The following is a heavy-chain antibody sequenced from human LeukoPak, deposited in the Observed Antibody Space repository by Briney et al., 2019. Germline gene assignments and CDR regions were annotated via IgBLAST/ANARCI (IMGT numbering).Heavy chain of an antibody. CDR3: ARLSSSGRDY. CDR1: GGSVSNFY. J-gene: IGHJ4*02. V-gene: IGHV4-59*02. CDR2: IYYSGST. D-gene: IGHD6-6*01. Sequence: SETLSLTCAVSGGSVSNFYWSWIRQPPGKGLEWIGYIYYSGSTNYNPSLKSRVTISIDASKNQFSLKLTSVTDADTAAYYCARLSSSGRDYWGQGTLVTVSS.